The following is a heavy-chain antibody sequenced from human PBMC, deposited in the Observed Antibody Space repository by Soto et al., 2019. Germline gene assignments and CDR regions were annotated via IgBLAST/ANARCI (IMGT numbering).Heavy chain of an antibody. J-gene: IGHJ6*02. V-gene: IGHV4-31*03. Sequence: QVQLQESGPGLVKPSQTLSLTCTVSGGSISSGGYYWSWIRQHPGKGLEWIGYIYYSGSTYYNPSLKSRVTISVDTSKNQFSLKLSSVTAAETAVYYCARDHSDYYYYGMDVWGQGTTVTVSS. CDR3: ARDHSDYYYYGMDV. CDR2: IYYSGST. CDR1: GGSISSGGYY. D-gene: IGHD1-26*01.